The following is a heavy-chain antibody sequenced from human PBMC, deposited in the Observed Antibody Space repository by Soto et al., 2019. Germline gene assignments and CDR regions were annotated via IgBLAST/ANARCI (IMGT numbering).Heavy chain of an antibody. CDR2: IHPGDSDT. CDR1: GYSFTSYW. V-gene: IGHV5-51*01. J-gene: IGHJ5*02. D-gene: IGHD1-26*01. CDR3: ARKSGSYYAWFDH. Sequence: GESLKISCNGSGYSFTSYWIGWVRQMPGKGLEWMGIIHPGDSDTRYSPSFQGQVTISADKSISTAYLQWSSLKASDTAMYYCARKSGSYYAWFDHWGQGTLVTVSS.